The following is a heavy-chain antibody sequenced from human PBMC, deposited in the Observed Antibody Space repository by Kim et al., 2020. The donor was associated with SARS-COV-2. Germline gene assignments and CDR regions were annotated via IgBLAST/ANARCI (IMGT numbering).Heavy chain of an antibody. D-gene: IGHD4-17*01. CDR1: GGSFSGYY. Sequence: SETLSLTCAVYGGSFSGYYWSWIRQPPGKGLEWIGEINHSGSTNYNPSLKSRVTISVDTSKNQFSLKLSSVTAADTAVYYCARQPKRRIFYGDYDLSGTPWPIDDWGQGTLVTVSS. V-gene: IGHV4-34*01. CDR2: INHSGST. CDR3: ARQPKRRIFYGDYDLSGTPWPIDD. J-gene: IGHJ4*02.